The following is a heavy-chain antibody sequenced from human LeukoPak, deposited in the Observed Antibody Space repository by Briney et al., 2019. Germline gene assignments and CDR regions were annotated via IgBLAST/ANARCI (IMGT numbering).Heavy chain of an antibody. V-gene: IGHV3-7*01. CDR3: ARDKVEGPTLFDS. Sequence: GGSLRLSCAASGFTFSSHWMSWVRRAPGKGPEWVANIKQDEGEKYYVDSVKGRSTISRDNAKSSLYLQMNSLRVEDTAVYYCARDKVEGPTLFDSWGQGTLVTVSS. CDR2: IKQDEGEK. CDR1: GFTFSSHW. J-gene: IGHJ4*02.